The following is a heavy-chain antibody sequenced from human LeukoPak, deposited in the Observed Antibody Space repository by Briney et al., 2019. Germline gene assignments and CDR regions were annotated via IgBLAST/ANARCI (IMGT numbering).Heavy chain of an antibody. CDR3: AREGILTGYIYYYYYMDV. D-gene: IGHD3-9*01. V-gene: IGHV3-21*01. Sequence: PGGSLRLSCAASGFTFSSYSMNWVRQAPGKGLEWVSSISSSSSYIYYADSVKGRFTISRDNAKNSLYLQMNSLRAEDTAVYYCAREGILTGYIYYYYYMDVWGKGTTVTISS. CDR2: ISSSSSYI. CDR1: GFTFSSYS. J-gene: IGHJ6*03.